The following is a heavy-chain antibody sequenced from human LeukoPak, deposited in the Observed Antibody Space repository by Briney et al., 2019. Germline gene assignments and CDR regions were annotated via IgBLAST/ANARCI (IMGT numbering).Heavy chain of an antibody. CDR2: IYTTGST. V-gene: IGHV4-59*10. J-gene: IGHJ6*02. CDR3: ATAGSSGSSGAYYYYGMDV. CDR1: GGSFSSYY. Sequence: SETLSLTCAVYGGSFSSYYWSWIRQPAGKGLEWIGRIYTTGSTNYNPSLKSRVTMSVDMSKNQFSLKLSSVTAADTAVYYCATAGSSGSSGAYYYYGMDVWGQGTTVTVSS. D-gene: IGHD3-22*01.